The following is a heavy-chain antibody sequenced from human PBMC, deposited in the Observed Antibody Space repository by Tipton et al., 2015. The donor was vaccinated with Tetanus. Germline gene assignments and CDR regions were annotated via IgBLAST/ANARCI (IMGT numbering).Heavy chain of an antibody. CDR2: ITPIFGTT. D-gene: IGHD1-14*01. CDR3: ARAPNLISRPYDY. V-gene: IGHV1-69*01. J-gene: IGHJ4*02. Sequence: QVQLVQSGAEGKKPGSSVKVSCKASGGTFTNYAVSWGRQAPGQGLEGVGGITPIFGTTNSAPKVQGRVTITADESTNTAYMELSSLSSDAPALYYCARAPNLISRPYDYWREGTQISVSS. CDR1: GGTFTNYA.